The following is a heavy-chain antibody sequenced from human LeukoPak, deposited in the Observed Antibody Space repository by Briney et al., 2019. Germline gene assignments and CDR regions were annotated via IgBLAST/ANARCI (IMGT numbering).Heavy chain of an antibody. CDR3: ARDILTGYYQPDYSPSSSPLVDY. CDR1: GYTFTSYD. J-gene: IGHJ4*02. D-gene: IGHD3-9*01. V-gene: IGHV1-8*01. Sequence: GASVKVSCKASGYTFTSYDINWVRQATGQGLEWMGWMNPNSDNIGYAQKFQGRVTMTRDTSISTAYMELSRLRSDDTAVYYCARDILTGYYQPDYSPSSSPLVDYWGQGTLVTVSS. CDR2: MNPNSDNI.